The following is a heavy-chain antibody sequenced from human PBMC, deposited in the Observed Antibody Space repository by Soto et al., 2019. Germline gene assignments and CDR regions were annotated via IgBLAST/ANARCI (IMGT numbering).Heavy chain of an antibody. D-gene: IGHD3-3*01. CDR1: GYTFTSYG. CDR2: ISAYNGNT. J-gene: IGHJ6*02. CDR3: ARDNRSAPPSLRFLEWLLYDYYGMDV. V-gene: IGHV1-18*01. Sequence: ASVKVSCKASGYTFTSYGISWVRQAPGQGLEWMGWISAYNGNTNYAQKLQGRVTMTTDTSTSTAYMELRSLRSDDTAVYYCARDNRSAPPSLRFLEWLLYDYYGMDVWGQGTTVTVSS.